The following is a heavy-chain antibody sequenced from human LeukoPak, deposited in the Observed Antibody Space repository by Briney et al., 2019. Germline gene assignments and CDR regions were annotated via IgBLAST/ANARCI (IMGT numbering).Heavy chain of an antibody. CDR3: ARELSNYDYVCRSYRYSYYFDY. Sequence: ASVKVSCKASGYTFTGYYMHWVRQAPGQGLEWLGWINPNSGGTNYALKFQGRGTMTRDTSISTAYMELSRLRCDDTAVYYCARELSNYDYVCRSYRYSYYFDYWGQGTLVSVSS. D-gene: IGHD3-16*02. CDR1: GYTFTGYY. CDR2: INPNSGGT. J-gene: IGHJ4*02. V-gene: IGHV1-2*02.